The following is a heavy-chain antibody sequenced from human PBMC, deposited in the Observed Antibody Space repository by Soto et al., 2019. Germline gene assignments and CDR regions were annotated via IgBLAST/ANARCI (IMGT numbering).Heavy chain of an antibody. CDR2: ISGSGGST. CDR1: GFTFSNYA. CDR3: AKAPDYGGNTWYFDL. Sequence: EVQLLESGGGLVQPGGSLRLSCAASGFTFSNYAMNWVRQAPWKGLEWVSTISGSGGSTNYADSVKGRFTISRDNSKNTLYLQMNSLTAEDTAIFYCAKAPDYGGNTWYFDLWGRGTLVTVSS. J-gene: IGHJ2*01. D-gene: IGHD4-17*01. V-gene: IGHV3-23*01.